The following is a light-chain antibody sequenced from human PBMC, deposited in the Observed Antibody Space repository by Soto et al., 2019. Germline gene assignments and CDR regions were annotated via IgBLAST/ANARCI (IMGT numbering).Light chain of an antibody. CDR1: SSDVGSYNL. CDR2: EGS. J-gene: IGLJ1*01. CDR3: CSYAGSSTVA. Sequence: QSVLTQPASVSGSPGQSITISCTGTSSDVGSYNLVSWYQQHPGKAPKLMIYEGSKRPSGVSNRFSGSKSGNTASLTISGLQAEDEGDYYCCSYAGSSTVAFGTGTKLTVL. V-gene: IGLV2-23*01.